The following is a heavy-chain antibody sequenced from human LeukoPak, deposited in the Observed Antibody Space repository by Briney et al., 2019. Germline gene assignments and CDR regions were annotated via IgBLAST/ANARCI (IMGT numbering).Heavy chain of an antibody. V-gene: IGHV3-66*01. CDR3: ARDLRTRFLEWSAFDY. Sequence: GGSLRLSCAASGFTFSSYNMNWVRQAPGKGLEWVSVIYSGGSTYYADSVKGRFTISRDNAKNSLYLQMNSLRAEDTAVYYCARDLRTRFLEWSAFDYWGQGTLVTVSS. D-gene: IGHD3-3*01. CDR2: IYSGGST. CDR1: GFTFSSYN. J-gene: IGHJ4*02.